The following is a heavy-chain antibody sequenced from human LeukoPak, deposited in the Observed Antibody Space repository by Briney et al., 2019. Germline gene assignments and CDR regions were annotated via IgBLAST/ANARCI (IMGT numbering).Heavy chain of an antibody. V-gene: IGHV3-48*01. CDR3: ARDEAQGYGYGRVDY. CDR1: GFTFSSYS. D-gene: IGHD5-18*01. J-gene: IGHJ4*02. CDR2: ISSCSSTI. Sequence: PGGSLRLSCAASGFTFSSYSMNWVRQAPGKGLEWVSYISSCSSTIYYADSVKGRFTISRDNAKNSLYLQMNSLRAEDTAVYYCARDEAQGYGYGRVDYWGQGTLVTVSS.